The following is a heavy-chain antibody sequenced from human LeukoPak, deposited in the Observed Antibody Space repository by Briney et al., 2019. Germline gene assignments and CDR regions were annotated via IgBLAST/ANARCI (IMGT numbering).Heavy chain of an antibody. J-gene: IGHJ4*02. D-gene: IGHD3-22*01. V-gene: IGHV4-38-2*02. CDR1: GSSISSGYY. Sequence: PSETLSLTCTVSGSSISSGYYWGWIRQPPGKGLEWIGRIYHSGSTYYSPSLKSRVTISVDTSKNQFSLKLSSVTAADTAVYYCARVGDDSRGYYANYWGQGTLVTVSS. CDR3: ARVGDDSRGYYANY. CDR2: IYHSGST.